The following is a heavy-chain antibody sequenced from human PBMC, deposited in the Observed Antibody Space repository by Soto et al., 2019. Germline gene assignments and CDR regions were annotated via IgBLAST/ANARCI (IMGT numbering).Heavy chain of an antibody. J-gene: IGHJ4*02. CDR2: ITPILGTP. CDR1: GGAFSNFA. Sequence: QVQLVQSGAEMKKPGSSVKVSCKTSGGAFSNFAVSWVRQAPGQGLEWVGGITPILGTPSYAQKFQGRVTITADVSTTSAYMEITSLTSEDTALYYCVRGGSGSRGDSWGQGTLVTVSS. D-gene: IGHD3-10*01. V-gene: IGHV1-69*01. CDR3: VRGGSGSRGDS.